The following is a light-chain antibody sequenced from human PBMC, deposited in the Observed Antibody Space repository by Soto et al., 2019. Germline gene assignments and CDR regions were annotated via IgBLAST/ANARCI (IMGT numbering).Light chain of an antibody. J-gene: IGLJ1*01. V-gene: IGLV1-44*01. CDR2: SNN. Sequence: QSVLTQPPSASGTPGQRVTISCSGSRSSVGSNTVNWYQHLPGTAPKLLIYSNNHRPSGVPDRFSASKAGASASLAISGLQSEDEGDYYCEAWDASLGGFYVFGSGTKVTVL. CDR1: RSSVGSNT. CDR3: EAWDASLGGFYV.